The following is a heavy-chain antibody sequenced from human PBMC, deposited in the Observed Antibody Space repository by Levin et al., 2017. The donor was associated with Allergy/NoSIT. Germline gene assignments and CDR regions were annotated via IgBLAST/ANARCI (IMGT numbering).Heavy chain of an antibody. CDR2: MSYDGRIT. CDR1: GFTFSSSA. V-gene: IGHV3-30*04. D-gene: IGHD3-22*01. J-gene: IGHJ3*02. Sequence: GESLKISCAASGFTFSSSAMNWVRQAPGKGLEWVTFMSYDGRITYYADSVKGRFTISRDNSKNTLYLQMNSLRPEDTAVYYCARGWTAHYYDSSVGAFDIWGQGTIVTVSS. CDR3: ARGWTAHYYDSSVGAFDI.